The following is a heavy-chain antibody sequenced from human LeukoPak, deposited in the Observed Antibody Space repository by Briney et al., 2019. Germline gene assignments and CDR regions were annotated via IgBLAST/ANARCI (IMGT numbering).Heavy chain of an antibody. CDR3: ARGGYYDSSGPFDY. V-gene: IGHV4-4*02. CDR2: IYHSGNA. J-gene: IGHJ4*02. CDR1: GGSISSNNW. D-gene: IGHD3-22*01. Sequence: SETLSLTCAVSGGSISSNNWWSWVRQPPGKGLEWIGEIYHSGNANYNPSLKSRVTISVDTSKNQFSLKLSSVTAADTAVYYCARGGYYDSSGPFDYWGQGTLVTVSS.